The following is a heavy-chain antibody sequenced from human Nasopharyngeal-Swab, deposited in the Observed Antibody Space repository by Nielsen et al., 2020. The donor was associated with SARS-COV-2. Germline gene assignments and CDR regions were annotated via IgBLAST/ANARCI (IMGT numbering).Heavy chain of an antibody. J-gene: IGHJ3*02. V-gene: IGHV3-66*01. CDR2: IYGGGST. CDR3: AKGDDTSGYYYFYGFNM. Sequence: WIRQPPGKGLEWVSVIYGGGSTNYADSVKGRFTISRDNFKNTVYLQMNSLGAEDTAVYYCAKGDDTSGYYYFYGFNMWGQGTMVTVSS. D-gene: IGHD3-22*01.